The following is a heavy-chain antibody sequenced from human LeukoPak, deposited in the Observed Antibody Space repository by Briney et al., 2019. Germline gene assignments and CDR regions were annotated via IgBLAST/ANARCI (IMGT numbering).Heavy chain of an antibody. J-gene: IGHJ4*02. V-gene: IGHV4-59*08. CDR1: GGSITNYY. Sequence: SETLSLTCTVSGGSITNYYWSWIRQPPGKGLEWIGHIYYSGSTNYNPSLKSRVTISVDTSKDQLSLKLSSVTAADTAVYYCARHSRDYYDSSGYLSPQVFFDYWGQGTLVTVSS. D-gene: IGHD3-22*01. CDR2: IYYSGST. CDR3: ARHSRDYYDSSGYLSPQVFFDY.